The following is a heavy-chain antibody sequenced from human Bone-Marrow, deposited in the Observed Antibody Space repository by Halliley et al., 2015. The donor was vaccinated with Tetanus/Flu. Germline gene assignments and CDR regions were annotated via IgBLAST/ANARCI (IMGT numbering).Heavy chain of an antibody. D-gene: IGHD3-22*01. CDR2: SGGST. J-gene: IGHJ3*02. Sequence: SGGSTFYADSMKGRFTISRDNSKNTLFLQMDSLRAEDAAVYYCPKFDSTMIAVTSDRRVYALDIWGQGAMVTVSS. V-gene: IGHV3-23*01. CDR3: PKFDSTMIAVTSDRRVYALDI.